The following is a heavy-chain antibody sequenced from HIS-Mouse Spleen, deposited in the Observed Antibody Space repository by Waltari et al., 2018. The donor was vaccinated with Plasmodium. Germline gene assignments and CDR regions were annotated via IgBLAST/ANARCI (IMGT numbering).Heavy chain of an antibody. V-gene: IGHV3-21*01. CDR3: ARESSSSWYFDY. Sequence: EVQLVESGGGLVKPGGSLRLSVAASGFTFSSYSMNWVRQAPGKGLEWVSSISSSSSYIYYADSVKGRFTISRDNAKNSLYLQMNSLRAEDTAVYYCARESSSSWYFDYWGQGTLVTVSS. CDR2: ISSSSSYI. D-gene: IGHD6-13*01. J-gene: IGHJ4*02. CDR1: GFTFSSYS.